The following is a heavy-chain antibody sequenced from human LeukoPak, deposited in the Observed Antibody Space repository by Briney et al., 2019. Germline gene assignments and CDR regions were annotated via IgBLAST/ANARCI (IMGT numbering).Heavy chain of an antibody. CDR1: GFTFSNYW. D-gene: IGHD6-19*01. J-gene: IGHJ4*02. CDR3: ATQSYSSGPQSDY. V-gene: IGHV3-7*01. Sequence: PGGPLRLSCAASGFTFSNYWMSWVRQAPGKGLEWVANIKQDGSEKYYVDSVKGRFTISRDNAKNSLYLQMNSLRAEDTAVYYCATQSYSSGPQSDYWGQGTLVTVSS. CDR2: IKQDGSEK.